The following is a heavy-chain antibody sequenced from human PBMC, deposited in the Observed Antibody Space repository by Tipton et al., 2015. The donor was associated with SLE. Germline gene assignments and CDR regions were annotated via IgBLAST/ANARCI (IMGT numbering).Heavy chain of an antibody. V-gene: IGHV4-59*01. Sequence: TLSLTCTVSGGSISSYYWSWIRQPPGKGLEWIGYIYYSGSTNYNPSLKSRVTISVDTSKNQFSLRVTSVNAADTAVYYCARSGPVTGSTSSFDYWGQGTLVTVSS. CDR1: GGSISSYY. CDR2: IYYSGST. CDR3: ARSGPVTGSTSSFDY. J-gene: IGHJ4*02. D-gene: IGHD2-2*01.